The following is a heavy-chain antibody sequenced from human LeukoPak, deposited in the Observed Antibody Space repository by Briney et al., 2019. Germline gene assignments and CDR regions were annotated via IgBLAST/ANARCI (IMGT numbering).Heavy chain of an antibody. CDR1: GYTFTSYD. J-gene: IGHJ6*03. V-gene: IGHV1-8*01. CDR3: ARGPRPDYYYYYYMDV. Sequence: ASVKVSCKASGYTFTSYDINWVRQATGQGLEWMGWMNPNSGNTGYAQKFQGRVTMTRNTSISTAYMDLSSLRSEDTAVYYCARGPRPDYYYYYYMDVWGKGTTVTVSS. CDR2: MNPNSGNT.